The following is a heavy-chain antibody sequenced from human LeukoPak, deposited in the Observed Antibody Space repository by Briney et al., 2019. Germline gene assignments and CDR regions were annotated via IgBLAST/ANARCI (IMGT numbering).Heavy chain of an antibody. D-gene: IGHD3-22*01. Sequence: SETLSLTCAVYGGSFSGYYWSWIRQPPGKGLEWIGEINHSGSTNYNPSLKSRVTISVDTSKNQFSLKLTSVTAADTAVYYCARALGIDSSGYPGYWGQGTLVTVSS. CDR1: GGSFSGYY. CDR3: ARALGIDSSGYPGY. CDR2: INHSGST. J-gene: IGHJ4*02. V-gene: IGHV4-34*01.